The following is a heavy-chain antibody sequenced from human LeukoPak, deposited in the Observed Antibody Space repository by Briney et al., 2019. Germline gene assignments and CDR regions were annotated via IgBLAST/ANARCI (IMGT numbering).Heavy chain of an antibody. CDR3: ARKTYGRDLDY. CDR1: GGSFSGYY. Sequence: SESLSLTCAVYGGSFSGYYWSWIRQPPGKGLEWIGEINHSGSTNYNPSLKSRVTISVDTSKNQFSLKLSSVTAADTAVYYCARKTYGRDLDYWGQGTLVTVSS. J-gene: IGHJ4*02. CDR2: INHSGST. D-gene: IGHD4-17*01. V-gene: IGHV4-34*01.